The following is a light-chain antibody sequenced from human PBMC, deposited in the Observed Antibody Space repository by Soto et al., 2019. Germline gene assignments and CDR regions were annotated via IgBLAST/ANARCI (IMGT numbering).Light chain of an antibody. CDR2: DAS. Sequence: DIQMTQSPSTLSASVGDRVTITCRSSQSISSWLAWYQQKPGKAPKLLIFDASTLHSGVPSRFSGSGSGTEFTLTISSLQPDDFATYYCQQFANSWTFGQGTKVDI. V-gene: IGKV1-5*01. CDR3: QQFANSWT. CDR1: QSISSW. J-gene: IGKJ1*01.